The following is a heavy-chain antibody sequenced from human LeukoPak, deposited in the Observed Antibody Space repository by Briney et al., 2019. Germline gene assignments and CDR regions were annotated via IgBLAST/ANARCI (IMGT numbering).Heavy chain of an antibody. D-gene: IGHD5-24*01. CDR1: GFTFSSYA. CDR3: AKVRHGYNFRPDAFDI. J-gene: IGHJ3*02. CDR2: ISGSGGST. Sequence: GGSLRLSCAASGFTFSSYAMSWVRQAPGKGLEWVSAISGSGGSTYYADSVNGRFTSSRDNTKNKLYLQMSSLRAEDTAVYYCAKVRHGYNFRPDAFDIWGQGTMVTVSS. V-gene: IGHV3-23*01.